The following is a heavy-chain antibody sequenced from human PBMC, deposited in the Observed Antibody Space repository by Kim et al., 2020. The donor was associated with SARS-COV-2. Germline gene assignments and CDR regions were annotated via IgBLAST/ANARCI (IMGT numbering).Heavy chain of an antibody. CDR2: ISAYNGNT. V-gene: IGHV1-18*04. J-gene: IGHJ4*02. Sequence: ASVKVSCKASGYTFTSYGISWVRQAPGQGLEWMGWISAYNGNTNYAQKLQGRVTMTTDTSTSTAYMELRSLRSDDTAVYYCARGPIRGKWELRPDYWGQGTLVTVSS. D-gene: IGHD1-26*01. CDR1: GYTFTSYG. CDR3: ARGPIRGKWELRPDY.